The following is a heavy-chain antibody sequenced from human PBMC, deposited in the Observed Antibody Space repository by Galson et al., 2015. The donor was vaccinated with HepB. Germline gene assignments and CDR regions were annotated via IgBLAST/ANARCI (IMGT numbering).Heavy chain of an antibody. J-gene: IGHJ1*01. Sequence: SLRLSCAASGFTFSSYNMHWVRQAPGKGLEWVAVISYDGNKKYYGDSGKGRFTISRDNSENTLSLQMNSLRVEDTAVYYCARVGLEQSDAWYLQHWGQATLVTASS. CDR1: GFTFSSYN. D-gene: IGHD1/OR15-1a*01. CDR3: ARVGLEQSDAWYLQH. V-gene: IGHV3-30-3*01. CDR2: ISYDGNKK.